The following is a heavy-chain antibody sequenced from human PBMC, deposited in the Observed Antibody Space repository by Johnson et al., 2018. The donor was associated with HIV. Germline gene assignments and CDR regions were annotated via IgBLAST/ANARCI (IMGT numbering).Heavy chain of an antibody. CDR3: AREDSSGYFDGFDV. D-gene: IGHD3-22*01. Sequence: QVQLVESGGGVVQPGRSLRLSCAASGVIFSDYYMSWIRQAPGKGLEWVSYISSSGTTIYYADSVKGRFTISRDNAKNSLYLQMNSLRAEDTAVYYCAREDSSGYFDGFDVWGQGTMVTVSS. V-gene: IGHV3-11*04. J-gene: IGHJ3*01. CDR2: ISSSGTTI. CDR1: GVIFSDYY.